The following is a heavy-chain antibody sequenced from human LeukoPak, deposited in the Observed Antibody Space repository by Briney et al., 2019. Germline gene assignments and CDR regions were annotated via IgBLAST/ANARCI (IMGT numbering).Heavy chain of an antibody. CDR2: INPNSGGT. Sequence: ASVKVSCKASGYTFTGYYMHWVRQAPGQGLEWTGWINPNSGGTNYTQKFQGRVTMTRDTSISTAYMELSRLRSDDTAVYYCARDLNYYDSSGYYYDYWGQGTLVTVSS. D-gene: IGHD3-22*01. J-gene: IGHJ4*02. CDR3: ARDLNYYDSSGYYYDY. V-gene: IGHV1-2*02. CDR1: GYTFTGYY.